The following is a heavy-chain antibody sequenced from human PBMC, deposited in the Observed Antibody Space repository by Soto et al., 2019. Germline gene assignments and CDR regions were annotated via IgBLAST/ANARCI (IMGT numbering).Heavy chain of an antibody. CDR2: IKHDGSEK. CDR3: ASDQAPYY. Sequence: GGSLRLSCAASRFTFSTYWMTWVRQAPWKGLEWVANIKHDGSEKYYVDSVKGRFTISRDNAKDSLYLEMNSLRAEDTAVYYFASDQAPYYWGRGSLVTVSS. CDR1: RFTFSTYW. V-gene: IGHV3-7*04. J-gene: IGHJ4*02.